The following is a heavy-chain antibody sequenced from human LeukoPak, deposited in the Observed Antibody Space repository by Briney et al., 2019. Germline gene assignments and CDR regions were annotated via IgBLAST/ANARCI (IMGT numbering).Heavy chain of an antibody. Sequence: ASVKGSCKASGYTFTGYYMHWVRQAPGQELEWMGWLSPNSGDTKFAQKFQGRVTMTRDTSISTAYMELSRLRSDDTAVYYCARATDISSWYLAYWGQGTLVTVSS. CDR1: GYTFTGYY. V-gene: IGHV1-2*02. D-gene: IGHD6-13*01. CDR3: ARATDISSWYLAY. CDR2: LSPNSGDT. J-gene: IGHJ4*02.